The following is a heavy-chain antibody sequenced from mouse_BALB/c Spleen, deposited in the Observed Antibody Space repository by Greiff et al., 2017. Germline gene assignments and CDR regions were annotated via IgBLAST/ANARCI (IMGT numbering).Heavy chain of an antibody. J-gene: IGHJ3*01. CDR1: GYSITSGYY. CDR2: ISYDGSN. CDR3: AREGYYAAY. Sequence: ESGPGLVKPSQSLSLTCSITGYSITSGYYWNWIRQFPGNKLEWMGYISYDGSNNYNPSLKNRISITRDTSKNQFFLKLNSVTTEDTATYYCAREGYYAAYWGQGTLVTVSA. V-gene: IGHV3-6*02. D-gene: IGHD2-3*01.